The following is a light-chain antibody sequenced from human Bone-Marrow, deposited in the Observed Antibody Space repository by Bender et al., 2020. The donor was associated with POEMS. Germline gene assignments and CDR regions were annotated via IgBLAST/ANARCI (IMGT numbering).Light chain of an antibody. CDR2: EVS. CDR1: RSDVGRYDY. V-gene: IGLV2-8*01. J-gene: IGLJ2*01. CDR3: CSYAGSSTVV. Sequence: QSALTQPPSASGSPGQSVTISCTGTRSDVGRYDYVSWYQQHPGKAPKVMIYEVSKRPSGVSDRFSGSKSGNTASLTISGLQAEDEADYYCCSYAGSSTVVFGGGTKLTVL.